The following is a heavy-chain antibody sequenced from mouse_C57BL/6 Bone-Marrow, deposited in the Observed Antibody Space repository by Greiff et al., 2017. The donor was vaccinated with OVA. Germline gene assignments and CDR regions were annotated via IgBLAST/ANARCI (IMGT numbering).Heavy chain of an antibody. V-gene: IGHV1-81*01. D-gene: IGHD1-1*01. CDR3: AWYYGSSCYFDY. J-gene: IGHJ2*01. CDR2: IYPRSGNT. Sequence: QVQLQQSGAELARPGASVKLSCKASGYTFTSYGISWVKQRTGQGLEWIGEIYPRSGNTYYNEQFKGKATLTADKSSSTAYMELRSLTSEDSAVYFCAWYYGSSCYFDYWGQGTTLTVSS. CDR1: GYTFTSYG.